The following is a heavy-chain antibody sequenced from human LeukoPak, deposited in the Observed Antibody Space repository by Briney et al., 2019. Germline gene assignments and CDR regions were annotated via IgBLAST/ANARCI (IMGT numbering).Heavy chain of an antibody. CDR3: VKDSALNGFDI. Sequence: GGSLRLSCSASGFTFRTFGMHWVRQAPGKGLDYVSAIGYNGGSTYYADSVRDRFTISRDNSKNTLYLQMSSLRAEDTALYYCVKDSALNGFDIWGQGTMVTVSS. CDR1: GFTFRTFG. J-gene: IGHJ3*02. CDR2: IGYNGGST. V-gene: IGHV3-64D*06. D-gene: IGHD2-8*01.